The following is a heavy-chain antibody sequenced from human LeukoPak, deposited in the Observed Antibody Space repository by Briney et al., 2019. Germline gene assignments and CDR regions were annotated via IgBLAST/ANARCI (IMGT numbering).Heavy chain of an antibody. CDR1: GFPFSSYA. CDR2: IWFDGGKI. CDR3: ARDFTNIRGGGYFDK. J-gene: IGHJ4*02. V-gene: IGHV3-33*01. D-gene: IGHD2/OR15-2a*01. Sequence: PGGSLRLSCAASGFPFSSYAMHWLRQAPGKGLEWVAVIWFDGGKIYYADSVKGRFTISRDNSKNTVYLQMNSLRVEDTAVYHCARDFTNIRGGGYFDKWGQGTLVTVSS.